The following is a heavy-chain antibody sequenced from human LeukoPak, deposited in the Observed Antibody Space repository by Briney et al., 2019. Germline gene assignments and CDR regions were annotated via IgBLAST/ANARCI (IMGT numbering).Heavy chain of an antibody. Sequence: GGSLRLSCAASGFTFGSYSMNWVRQAPGKGLEWVSSISSSSSYIYYADSVKGRFTISRDNAKNSLYLQMNSLRAEDTAVYYCASWLRIAATRGYWGQGTLVTVSS. CDR1: GFTFGSYS. J-gene: IGHJ4*02. CDR3: ASWLRIAATRGY. D-gene: IGHD6-13*01. V-gene: IGHV3-21*01. CDR2: ISSSSSYI.